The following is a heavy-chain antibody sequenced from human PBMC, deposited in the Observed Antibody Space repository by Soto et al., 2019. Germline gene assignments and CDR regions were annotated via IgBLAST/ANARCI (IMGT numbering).Heavy chain of an antibody. CDR1: GGSISSYY. D-gene: IGHD3-10*01. J-gene: IGHJ4*02. CDR3: ARRGNGGSGSYYNEPFLDY. CDR2: IYYSGST. V-gene: IGHV4-59*08. Sequence: SETLSLTCTVSGGSISSYYWSWIRQPPGKGLEWIGYIYYSGSTNYNPSLKSRVTISVDTSKNQFSLKLSSVTAADTAVYYCARRGNGGSGSYYNEPFLDYWGQGTLVTVSS.